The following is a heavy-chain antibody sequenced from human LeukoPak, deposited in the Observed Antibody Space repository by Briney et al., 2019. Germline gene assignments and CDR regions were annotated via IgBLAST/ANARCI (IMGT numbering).Heavy chain of an antibody. CDR1: GFTLTNYW. CDR2: IKEDGSVK. V-gene: IGHV3-7*01. Sequence: GGSLRLSCAASGFTLTNYWMTWVRQAPGKGLEWVANIKEDGSVKYYMDSVKGRFTISRDNAKNSQYLQMNSLRAEDTAVYYCARWTVISGYYHIDYWGQGTLVTVSS. D-gene: IGHD2-15*01. CDR3: ARWTVISGYYHIDY. J-gene: IGHJ4*02.